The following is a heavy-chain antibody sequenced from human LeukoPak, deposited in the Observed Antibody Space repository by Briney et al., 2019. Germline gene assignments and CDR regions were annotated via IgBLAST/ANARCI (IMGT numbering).Heavy chain of an antibody. J-gene: IGHJ3*02. Sequence: GASVKVSCKASGGTFSSYAISWVRQAPGQGLEWMGGIIPIFGTANYAQKFQGRVTITADESTSTAYMELSSLRSEDTAVYYCARPHYDILTGSHLDAFDIWGQGTMVTVSS. CDR2: IIPIFGTA. CDR1: GGTFSSYA. CDR3: ARPHYDILTGSHLDAFDI. D-gene: IGHD3-9*01. V-gene: IGHV1-69*13.